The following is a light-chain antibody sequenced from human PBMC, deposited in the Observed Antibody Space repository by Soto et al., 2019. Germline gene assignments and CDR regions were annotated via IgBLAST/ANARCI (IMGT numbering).Light chain of an antibody. Sequence: DIQMTQSPSSLSASVGDRVTFTCQASQDVDNYLNWHQQKPGKAPNLLIYDASNLETGVPSRFSGSGSGTDFTFTISSLQPEDFATYYCQHYDHVQVTFGQGTRLEIK. V-gene: IGKV1-33*01. CDR3: QHYDHVQVT. CDR2: DAS. CDR1: QDVDNY. J-gene: IGKJ5*01.